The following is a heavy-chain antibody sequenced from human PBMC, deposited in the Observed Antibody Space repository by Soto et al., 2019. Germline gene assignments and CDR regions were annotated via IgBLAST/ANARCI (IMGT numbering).Heavy chain of an antibody. CDR2: IWYDGSNK. V-gene: IGHV3-33*01. D-gene: IGHD1-26*01. J-gene: IGHJ4*02. CDR3: ASTYSGSYF. CDR1: GFTFSSYG. Sequence: QVQLVESGGGVVQPGRSLRLSCAASGFTFSSYGMRWVRQAPGKGLEWVAVIWYDGSNKYYADSVKGRFTISRDNSKNTLYLQMNSLRAEDTAVYYCASTYSGSYFWGQGTLVTVSS.